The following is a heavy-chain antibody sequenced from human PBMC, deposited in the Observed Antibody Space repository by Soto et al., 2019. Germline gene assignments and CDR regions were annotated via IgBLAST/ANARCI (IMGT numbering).Heavy chain of an antibody. D-gene: IGHD3-3*01. CDR2: ISGSSSHI. V-gene: IGHV3-21*01. J-gene: IGHJ4*02. CDR1: GFTFSRYS. Sequence: SLRLSFSASGFTFSRYSLLWFRQAPGKGLEWVSSISGSSSHIFYADSLKGRFTVSRDNANDSVSLQMISLTADDTAVYYCARAAYYDLFADFSPGLPIDYWGQGTPVT. CDR3: ARAAYYDLFADFSPGLPIDY.